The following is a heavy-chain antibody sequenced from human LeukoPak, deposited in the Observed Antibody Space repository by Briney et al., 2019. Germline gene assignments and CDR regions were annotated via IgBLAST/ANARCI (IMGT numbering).Heavy chain of an antibody. CDR2: IRYDGSNK. V-gene: IGHV3-30*02. CDR3: AKKPGTTSERYFDY. Sequence: GGSVTLSCAASTFTFSSYGMQWLPQAPGKGLVGVVFIRYDGSNKYYADTVKGRFTISRDNTKNTLYLQMNSLRAEDTAVYYCAKKPGTTSERYFDYWGQGTLVTVSS. CDR1: TFTFSSYG. D-gene: IGHD1-7*01. J-gene: IGHJ4*02.